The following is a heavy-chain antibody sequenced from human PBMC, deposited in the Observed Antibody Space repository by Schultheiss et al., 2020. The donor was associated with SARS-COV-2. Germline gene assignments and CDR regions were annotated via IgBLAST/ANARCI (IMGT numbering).Heavy chain of an antibody. V-gene: IGHV4-34*01. J-gene: IGHJ3*02. D-gene: IGHD3-3*01. Sequence: SETLSLTCAVYGGSFSGYYWSWIRQHPGKGLEWIGEINHSGSTNYNPSLKSRVTISVDTSKNQFSLKLSSVTAADTAVYYCARRESYDFWSGFSAFDIWGQGTMVTVSS. CDR2: INHSGST. CDR1: GGSFSGYY. CDR3: ARRESYDFWSGFSAFDI.